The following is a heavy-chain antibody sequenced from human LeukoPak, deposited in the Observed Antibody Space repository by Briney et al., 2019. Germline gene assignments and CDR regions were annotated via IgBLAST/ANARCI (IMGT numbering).Heavy chain of an antibody. CDR3: ARAMIAVAGPDAFDI. CDR2: ISYDGSNK. J-gene: IGHJ3*02. V-gene: IGHV3-30*04. D-gene: IGHD6-19*01. Sequence: GGSLRLSCAASGFSFSNYAMHWVRQAPGKGLEWVAVISYDGSNKYYADSVKGRFTISRDNSKNTLYLQMNSLRAEDTAVYYCARAMIAVAGPDAFDIWGQGTMVTVSS. CDR1: GFSFSNYA.